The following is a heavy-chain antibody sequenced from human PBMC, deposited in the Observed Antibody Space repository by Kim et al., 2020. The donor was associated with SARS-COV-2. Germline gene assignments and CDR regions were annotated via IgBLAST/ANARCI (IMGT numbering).Heavy chain of an antibody. CDR3: TRKASGLFPSDS. D-gene: IGHD6-6*01. J-gene: IGHJ4*02. V-gene: IGHV3-23*01. CDR2: T. Sequence: TVYADSVKGRFTISRDNSKNTLHLQMNSLRAEDTALYYCTRKASGLFPSDSWGQGTLVAVSS.